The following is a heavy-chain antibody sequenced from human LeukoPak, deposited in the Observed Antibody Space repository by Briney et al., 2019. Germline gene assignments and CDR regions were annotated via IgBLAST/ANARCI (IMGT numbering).Heavy chain of an antibody. Sequence: PSETLSLTCTVSGYSISSAYYWGWIRQPPGKGLEWIGSIYHSGSTYYNPSLKSRVTISVDTSKNQFSLKLTSVAAADTAVYYCARDQIAVAGTLQFDYWGQGTLVTVSS. D-gene: IGHD6-19*01. CDR1: GYSISSAYY. V-gene: IGHV4-38-2*02. CDR2: IYHSGST. J-gene: IGHJ4*02. CDR3: ARDQIAVAGTLQFDY.